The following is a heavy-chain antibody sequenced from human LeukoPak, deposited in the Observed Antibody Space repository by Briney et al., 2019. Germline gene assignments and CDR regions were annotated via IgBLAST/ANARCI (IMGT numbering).Heavy chain of an antibody. J-gene: IGHJ4*02. CDR1: GGSISNSGYY. D-gene: IGHD6-19*01. CDR3: ARFSSGWYYFDY. V-gene: IGHV4-39*07. CDR2: FYYSGST. Sequence: SETLSLTCTVSGGSISNSGYYWGWIRQPPGKGLEWIGNFYYSGSTYYNPSLMSRVTISLDTSKNQFSLKLSSVTAADTAVYYCARFSSGWYYFDYWGQGTLVTVSS.